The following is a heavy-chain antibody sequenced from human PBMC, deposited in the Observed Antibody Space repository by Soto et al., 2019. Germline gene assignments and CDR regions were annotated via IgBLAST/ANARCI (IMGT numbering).Heavy chain of an antibody. CDR3: ATGTGSYAQFDY. Sequence: EVHLLESGGDLVQPGGSLRLSCAASGFTFSNYAISWVRQAPGKGLEWVSSISASAFTTYYADSVKGRFTISRDNSNNRVYLHMNSLRAEDTAVYICATGTGSYAQFDYWGEGTVVTVSS. J-gene: IGHJ4*02. CDR1: GFTFSNYA. V-gene: IGHV3-23*01. CDR2: ISASAFTT. D-gene: IGHD3-16*01.